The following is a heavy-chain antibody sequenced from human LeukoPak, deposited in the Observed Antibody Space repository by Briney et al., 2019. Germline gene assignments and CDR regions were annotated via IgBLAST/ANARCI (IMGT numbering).Heavy chain of an antibody. J-gene: IGHJ4*02. CDR3: ARDEGGQQMAIDS. V-gene: IGHV1-46*01. CDR2: INISGGST. CDR1: GYTFTSYY. D-gene: IGHD6-13*01. Sequence: SVKVSCTASGYTFTSYYMHWVRQAPGQGLEWMGIINISGGSTSYAKKFHGRVTMTRDMSTSTVYMELSSLRSEDTAVYYCARDEGGQQMAIDSWGQGTLVTVSS.